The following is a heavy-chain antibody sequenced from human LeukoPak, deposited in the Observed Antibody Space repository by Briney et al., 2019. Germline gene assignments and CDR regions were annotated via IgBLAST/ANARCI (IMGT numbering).Heavy chain of an antibody. CDR2: TIPIFGTA. Sequence: SVKVSCKASGGTFSSYAISWVRQAPGQGLEWMGRTIPIFGTANYAQKFQGRVTITTDESTSTAYMELSSLRSEDTAVYYCAVESGSSGFLPFDYWGQGTLVTVSS. D-gene: IGHD6-19*01. CDR3: AVESGSSGFLPFDY. CDR1: GGTFSSYA. J-gene: IGHJ4*02. V-gene: IGHV1-69*05.